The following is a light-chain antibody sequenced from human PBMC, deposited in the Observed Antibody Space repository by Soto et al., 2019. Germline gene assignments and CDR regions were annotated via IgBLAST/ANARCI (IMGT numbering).Light chain of an antibody. CDR1: SSDVGGYNY. J-gene: IGLJ1*01. CDR3: SSYTSRVTYV. V-gene: IGLV2-14*01. CDR2: EVS. Sequence: QSALTQPASVPGSPGQSITISCTGTSSDVGGYNYVSWYQQHPGKAPKLMIYEVSNRPSGVSTRFSGSKSGNTASLTISGLQAEDEADYYCSSYTSRVTYVFGTGTKLTVL.